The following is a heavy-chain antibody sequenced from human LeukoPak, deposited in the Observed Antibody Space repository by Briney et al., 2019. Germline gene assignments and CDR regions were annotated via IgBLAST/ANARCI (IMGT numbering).Heavy chain of an antibody. Sequence: GESLKISCKGSGYSFTSYWIGWVRQMPGKGLEWMGIIYPGDSDTRYSPSFQGQVTISADKSISTAYLQWSSLKAPDTAMYYCARQKLRFLDPLDYWGQGTLVTVSS. CDR3: ARQKLRFLDPLDY. D-gene: IGHD3-3*01. CDR2: IYPGDSDT. CDR1: GYSFTSYW. V-gene: IGHV5-51*01. J-gene: IGHJ4*02.